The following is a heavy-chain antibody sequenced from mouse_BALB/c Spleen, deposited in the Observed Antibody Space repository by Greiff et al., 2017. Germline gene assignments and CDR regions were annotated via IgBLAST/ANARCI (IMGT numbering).Heavy chain of an antibody. V-gene: IGHV14-3*02. CDR1: GFNIKDTY. CDR3: ALYDGGYFDY. Sequence: DVQLQESGAELVKPGASVKLSCTASGFNIKDTYMHWVKQRPEQGLEWIGRIDPANGNTKYDPKFQGKATITADTSSNTAYLQLSSLTSEDTAVYYCALYDGGYFDYWGQGTTLTVSS. D-gene: IGHD2-14*01. CDR2: IDPANGNT. J-gene: IGHJ2*01.